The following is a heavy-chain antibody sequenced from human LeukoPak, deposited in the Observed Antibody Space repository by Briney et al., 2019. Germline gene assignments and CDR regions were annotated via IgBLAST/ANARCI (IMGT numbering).Heavy chain of an antibody. CDR3: ARIAVAGALPGYYYYYMDV. CDR2: MNPNSGNT. D-gene: IGHD6-19*01. V-gene: IGHV1-8*01. Sequence: ASVKVCCKASGYTFTRYDINWVRQATGQGLEWMGWMNPNSGNTGYAQKFQGRVTMTRNTSISTAYMELSSLRSEDTAVYYCARIAVAGALPGYYYYYMDVWGKGTTVTVSS. J-gene: IGHJ6*03. CDR1: GYTFTRYD.